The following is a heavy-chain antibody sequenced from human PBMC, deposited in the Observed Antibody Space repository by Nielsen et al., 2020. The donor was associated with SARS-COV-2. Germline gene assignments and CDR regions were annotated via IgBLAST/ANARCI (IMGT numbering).Heavy chain of an antibody. D-gene: IGHD3-22*01. CDR2: MNPGGSGT. Sequence: GGSLRLSCAASGFNFSTQWMDWVRQAPGKGLVWVSQMNPGGSGTGYPDSVKGRFTISRDNAKNSLYLQMNSLRAEDTALYYCAKEHYYDSSGYYSAAGSFDYWGQGTLVTVSS. CDR1: GFNFSTQW. V-gene: IGHV3-74*01. J-gene: IGHJ4*02. CDR3: AKEHYYDSSGYYSAAGSFDY.